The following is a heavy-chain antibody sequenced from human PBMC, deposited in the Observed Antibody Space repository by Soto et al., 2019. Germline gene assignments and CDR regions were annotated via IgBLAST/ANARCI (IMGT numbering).Heavy chain of an antibody. J-gene: IGHJ6*02. Sequence: PSETLSLTCTVSGGSISSYYWSWIRQPAGKGLEWIGRIYTSGSTNYNPSLKSRVTMSVDTSKNQFSLKLSSVTAADTAVYYCARFTERQLPPYFYYGMDVWGQGTTVTVSS. D-gene: IGHD6-13*01. V-gene: IGHV4-4*07. CDR1: GGSISSYY. CDR3: ARFTERQLPPYFYYGMDV. CDR2: IYTSGST.